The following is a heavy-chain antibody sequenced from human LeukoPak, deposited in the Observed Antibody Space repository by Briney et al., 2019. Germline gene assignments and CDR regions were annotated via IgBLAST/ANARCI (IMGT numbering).Heavy chain of an antibody. D-gene: IGHD6-13*01. CDR3: ARRGYASSWSFDY. J-gene: IGHJ4*02. CDR2: VYNSGST. Sequence: SETLSLTCTVSGGSISIHYWSWIRQPPGRGLEWIGYVYNSGSTNYNPSLKSRVAISVDTSKNQFSLKVSSVTAADTAVYYCARRGYASSWSFDYWGQGTLVTVSS. V-gene: IGHV4-59*11. CDR1: GGSISIHY.